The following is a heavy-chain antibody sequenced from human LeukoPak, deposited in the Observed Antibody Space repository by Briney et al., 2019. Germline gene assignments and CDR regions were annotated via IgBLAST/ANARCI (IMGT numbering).Heavy chain of an antibody. CDR1: GGSFSGYY. V-gene: IGHV4-59*01. J-gene: IGHJ4*02. D-gene: IGHD3-22*01. Sequence: SETLSLACAVYGGSFSGYYWSWIRQPPGKGLEWIGYIYYSGSTNYNPSLKSRVTISVDTSKNQFSLKLSSVTAADTAVYYCAGHYYDSSGSVDYWGQGTLVTVSS. CDR3: AGHYYDSSGSVDY. CDR2: IYYSGST.